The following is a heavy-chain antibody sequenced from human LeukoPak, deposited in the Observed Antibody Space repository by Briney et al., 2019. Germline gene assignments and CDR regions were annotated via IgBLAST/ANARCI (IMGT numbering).Heavy chain of an antibody. J-gene: IGHJ5*02. V-gene: IGHV3-33*01. Sequence: PGKSLRLSCAASGLTFSSYGMHWVRQAPGKGLEWVAVICYDGSNKYYADSVKGRFTISRDNSKNTLYLQMNSLRAEDTAVYYCASLAPPDYYDSSGYNWFDLWGQGTLVTVSS. CDR3: ASLAPPDYYDSSGYNWFDL. CDR1: GLTFSSYG. D-gene: IGHD3-22*01. CDR2: ICYDGSNK.